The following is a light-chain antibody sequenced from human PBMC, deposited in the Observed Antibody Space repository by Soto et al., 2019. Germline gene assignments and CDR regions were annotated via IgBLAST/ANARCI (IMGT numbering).Light chain of an antibody. CDR2: DVS. CDR1: SSDVGGYNY. CDR3: SSYTTSNTRQIV. J-gene: IGLJ1*01. V-gene: IGLV2-14*01. Sequence: QSVLTQPASVSGSPGQSITISCTGTSSDVGGYNYVSWYQQNPGKAPKFMIYDVSNRPSGVSNRFSGSKSGNTASLTISGLQAEDEADYYCSSYTTSNTRQIVFVTGTKVTVL.